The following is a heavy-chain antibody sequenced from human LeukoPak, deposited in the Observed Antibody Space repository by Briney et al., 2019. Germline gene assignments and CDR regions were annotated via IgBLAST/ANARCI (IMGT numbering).Heavy chain of an antibody. CDR3: ARGSSGAAESYFDY. Sequence: GGSLRLSCAASGFTFDDYTMHWVRQAPGKGLEWVSLITWDGGTTDYADSVRGRFTISRDNRKNSLYLQMNSLRTEDTALYYCARGSSGAAESYFDYWGQGTLVTVSS. CDR1: GFTFDDYT. J-gene: IGHJ4*02. V-gene: IGHV3-43*01. CDR2: ITWDGGTT. D-gene: IGHD6-25*01.